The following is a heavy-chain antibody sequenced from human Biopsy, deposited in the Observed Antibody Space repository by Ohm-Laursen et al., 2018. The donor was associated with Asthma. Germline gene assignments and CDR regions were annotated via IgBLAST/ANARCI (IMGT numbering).Heavy chain of an antibody. CDR1: GFTFSDYA. V-gene: IGHV3-30-3*01. J-gene: IGHJ6*02. CDR2: ISYDGSNQ. CDR3: ARGRLVWGDYYDVDV. Sequence: SLRLSCSASGFTFSDYAVHWVRQAPGKGLAWVAIISYDGSNQYYADSVKGRFTISRDNSKNTLFLQMGGLRAEDAAVYYCARGRLVWGDYYDVDVWGHGTTVTVSS. D-gene: IGHD3-10*01.